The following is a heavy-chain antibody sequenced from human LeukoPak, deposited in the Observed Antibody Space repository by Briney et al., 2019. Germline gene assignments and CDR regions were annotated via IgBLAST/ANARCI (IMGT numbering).Heavy chain of an antibody. CDR2: ISSSSSTI. J-gene: IGHJ4*02. D-gene: IGHD2-15*01. CDR3: ARVVCSGGSCYRPRVDY. Sequence: GGSLRLSCAASGFTFSSYSMNWVRQAPGKGPEWVSYISSSSSTIYYADSVKGRFTISRDNAKNSLYLQMNSLRAEDTAVYYCARVVCSGGSCYRPRVDYWGQGTLVTVSS. V-gene: IGHV3-48*01. CDR1: GFTFSSYS.